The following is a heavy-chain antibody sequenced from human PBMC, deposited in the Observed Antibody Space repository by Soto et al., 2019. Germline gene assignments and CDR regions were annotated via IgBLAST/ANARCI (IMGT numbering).Heavy chain of an antibody. CDR1: GFTFSSYA. CDR3: AKELVAVAGTGCHY. CDR2: ISGSGNSP. Sequence: EVQLLESEGGLVQPGGSLRLSCAASGFTFSSYAMSWVRQAPGKGLEWVSVISGSGNSPHYADSVKGRFTISRDNSKNTLSLQMNSLRAEDTAVYYCAKELVAVAGTGCHYWGQGTLVTVSS. D-gene: IGHD6-19*01. V-gene: IGHV3-23*01. J-gene: IGHJ4*02.